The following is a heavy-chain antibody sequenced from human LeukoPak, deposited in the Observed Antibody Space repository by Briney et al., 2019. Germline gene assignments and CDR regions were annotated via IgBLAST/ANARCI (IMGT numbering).Heavy chain of an antibody. CDR2: ISSSGSTI. V-gene: IGHV3-48*03. Sequence: QPGGSLRLSCAASGFTFSSYEMNWVRQAPGKGLEWVSYISSSGSTIYYADSVKGRFTISRDNAKNSLYLQMNSLRAEDTAVYYCARLLWFGEGWFDPGGQGTLVTVSS. CDR3: ARLLWFGEGWFDP. CDR1: GFTFSSYE. J-gene: IGHJ5*02. D-gene: IGHD3-10*01.